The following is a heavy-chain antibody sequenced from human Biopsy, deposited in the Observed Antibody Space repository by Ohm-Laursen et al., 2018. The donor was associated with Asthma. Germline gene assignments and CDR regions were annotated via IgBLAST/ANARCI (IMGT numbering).Heavy chain of an antibody. CDR2: ISFDGTTT. Sequence: SLRLSCAATGFTVTTHYMSWVRQAPGKGLVWVSRISFDGTTTTYADSVRGRFTISRDNAKNTLYLQMNSLRAEDTAVYYCLHGAEVGGQGILVSVSS. J-gene: IGHJ4*02. CDR3: LHGAEV. D-gene: IGHD4-17*01. V-gene: IGHV3-74*01. CDR1: GFTVTTHY.